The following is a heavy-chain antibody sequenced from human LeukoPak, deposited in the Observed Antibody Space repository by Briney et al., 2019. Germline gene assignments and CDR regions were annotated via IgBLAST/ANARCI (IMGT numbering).Heavy chain of an antibody. V-gene: IGHV4-4*09. CDR1: GGSISSYY. J-gene: IGHJ6*03. D-gene: IGHD3-3*01. CDR2: IYTSGST. Sequence: SETLSLTCTVSGGSISSYYWSWIRQPPGKGLEWIGYIYTSGSTNYNPSLKSRVTISVDTSKNQFSLKLSSVTVADTAVYYCARHSPWSGGYYSTGYYYYMDVWGKGTTVTVSS. CDR3: ARHSPWSGGYYSTGYYYYMDV.